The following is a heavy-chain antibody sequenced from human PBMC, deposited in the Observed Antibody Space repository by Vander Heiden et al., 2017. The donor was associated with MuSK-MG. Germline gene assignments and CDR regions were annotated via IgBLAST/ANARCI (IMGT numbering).Heavy chain of an antibody. D-gene: IGHD6-19*01. CDR2: ISYDGSNK. CDR3: APSSGPTYYFDH. V-gene: IGHV3-30*04. J-gene: IGHJ4*02. Sequence: SIYAMHWVRQAPGKVLEWVAVISYDGSNKYYADAVKGRFTISRDNSKNTRYLPMNSLRAEDTAVYYCAPSSGPTYYFDHRRQVTLITVSS. CDR1: SIYA.